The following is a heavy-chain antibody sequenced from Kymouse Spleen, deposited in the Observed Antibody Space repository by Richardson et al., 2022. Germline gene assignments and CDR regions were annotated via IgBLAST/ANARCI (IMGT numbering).Heavy chain of an antibody. V-gene: IGHV4-4*02. CDR1: GGSISSSNW. J-gene: IGHJ6*02. D-gene: IGHD3-16*02. Sequence: QVQLQESGPGLVKPSGTLSLTCAVSGGSISSSNWWSWVRQPPGKGLEWIGEIYHSGSTNYNPSLKSRVTISVDKSKNQFSLKLSSVTAADTAVYYCARRYDYVWGSYRPFYYYYGMDVWGQGTTVTVSS. CDR2: IYHSGST. CDR3: ARRYDYVWGSYRPFYYYYGMDV.